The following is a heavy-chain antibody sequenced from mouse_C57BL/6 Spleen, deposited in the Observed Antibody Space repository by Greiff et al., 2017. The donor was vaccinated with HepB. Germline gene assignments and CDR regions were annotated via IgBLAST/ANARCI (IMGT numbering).Heavy chain of an antibody. CDR1: GYSITSGYY. CDR2: ISYDGSN. CDR3: ARDADWDGAY. D-gene: IGHD4-1*01. Sequence: EVKLMESGPGLVKPSQSLSLTCSVTGYSITSGYYWNWIRQFPGNKLEWMGYISYDGSNNYNPSLKNRISITRDTSKNQFFLKLNSVTTEDTATYYCARDADWDGAYWGQGTLVTVSA. V-gene: IGHV3-6*01. J-gene: IGHJ3*01.